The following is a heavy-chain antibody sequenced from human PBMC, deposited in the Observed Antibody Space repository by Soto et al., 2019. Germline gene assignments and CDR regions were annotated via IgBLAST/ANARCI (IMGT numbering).Heavy chain of an antibody. Sequence: GASVKVSCKASGYTFTGYYMHWVRQAPGQGLEWMGWINPNSGGTNYAQKFQGGVTMTRDTSISTAYMELSRLRSDDTAVYYCAREAYYDFWSGYPYYYGMDVWGQGTTVTVSS. J-gene: IGHJ6*02. V-gene: IGHV1-2*02. CDR1: GYTFTGYY. CDR3: AREAYYDFWSGYPYYYGMDV. CDR2: INPNSGGT. D-gene: IGHD3-3*01.